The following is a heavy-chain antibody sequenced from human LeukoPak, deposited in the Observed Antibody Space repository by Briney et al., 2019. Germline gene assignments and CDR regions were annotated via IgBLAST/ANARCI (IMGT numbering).Heavy chain of an antibody. CDR1: GASISGGSFY. J-gene: IGHJ3*02. CDR3: AWSPGGSGSRSFDI. CDR2: IYTTGST. D-gene: IGHD3-10*01. Sequence: SETLSLTCTVSGASISGGSFYWSWIRQPAGKGLEWIGRIYTTGSTNYNPSLKSRVNILVDTSKNQSSLELGPVTAAGTGGYYCAWSPGGSGSRSFDIWGQGTMVTVSS. V-gene: IGHV4-61*02.